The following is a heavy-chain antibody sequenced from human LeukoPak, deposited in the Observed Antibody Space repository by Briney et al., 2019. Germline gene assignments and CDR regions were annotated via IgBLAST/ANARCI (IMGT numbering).Heavy chain of an antibody. V-gene: IGHV3-48*03. J-gene: IGHJ4*02. Sequence: GGSLRLSCAASGFTFSSYEMNWVRQAPGKGLEWVSYISSSGSTIYYADSVKGRFTISRDNAKNSLYLQMNSLRAEDTAVYYCARAPYYYGSGSYYKRYYFDYWGQGTLVTVSS. CDR2: ISSSGSTI. CDR1: GFTFSSYE. D-gene: IGHD3-10*01. CDR3: ARAPYYYGSGSYYKRYYFDY.